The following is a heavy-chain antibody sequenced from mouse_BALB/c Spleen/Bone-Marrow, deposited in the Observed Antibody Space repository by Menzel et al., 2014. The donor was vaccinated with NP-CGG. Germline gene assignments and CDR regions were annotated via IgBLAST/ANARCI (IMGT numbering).Heavy chain of an antibody. CDR3: TRSITTAVEFDY. CDR2: IYPGNSGT. Sequence: VQLQQSGTVLARPGASVKMSCKASGYSFTSYWMYWKKQRPGQGLEWIGAIYPGNSGTSYNQNFKGKAKLTAVTSASTAYMELSSLTNEDSAVYYCTRSITTAVEFDYWGQGTSLTVSS. J-gene: IGHJ2*03. D-gene: IGHD1-1*01. CDR1: GYSFTSYW. V-gene: IGHV1-5*01.